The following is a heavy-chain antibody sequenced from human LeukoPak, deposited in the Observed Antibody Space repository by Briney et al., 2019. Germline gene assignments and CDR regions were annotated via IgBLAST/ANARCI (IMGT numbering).Heavy chain of an antibody. V-gene: IGHV3-48*04. CDR1: GFTFRSYS. J-gene: IGHJ4*02. CDR2: ISSSSSTI. Sequence: GGSLRLSCAASGFTFRSYSMNWVRQAPGKGLEWVSYISSSSSTIYYADSVKGRFTISRDNAKNSLYLQMNSLRAEDTAVYYCARDRSGSISPPDFDYWGQGTLVTVSS. D-gene: IGHD3-10*01. CDR3: ARDRSGSISPPDFDY.